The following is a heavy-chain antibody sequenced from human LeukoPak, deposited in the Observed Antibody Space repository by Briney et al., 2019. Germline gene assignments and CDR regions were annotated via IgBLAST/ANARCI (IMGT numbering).Heavy chain of an antibody. J-gene: IGHJ4*02. CDR3: ARETTVTPFDY. V-gene: IGHV7-4-1*02. CDR2: INTNTGNP. Sequence: ASVKVSCKASGYTFTSYAMYWVRQAPGQGLEWMGWINTNTGNPTYAQGFTGRFVFSLDTSVSTAYLQISSLKAEDTAVYCCARETTVTPFDYWGQGTLVTVSS. CDR1: GYTFTSYA. D-gene: IGHD4-17*01.